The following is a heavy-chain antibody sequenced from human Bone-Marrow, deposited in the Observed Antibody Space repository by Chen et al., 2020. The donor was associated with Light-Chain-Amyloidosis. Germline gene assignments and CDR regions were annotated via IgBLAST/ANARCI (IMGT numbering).Heavy chain of an antibody. CDR3: ARGGNRIVVVVAEKKTPDTAMYFDY. CDR2: ISYDGSNK. D-gene: IGHD2-15*01. J-gene: IGHJ4*02. V-gene: IGHV3-30*04. CDR1: GFTFSSYA. Sequence: QVQLVESGGGVVQPGRSLRLSCAASGFTFSSYAMHWVRQAPGKGLEWVAVISYDGSNKYYADSVKGRFTISRDNSKNTLYLQMNSLRAEDTAVYYCARGGNRIVVVVAEKKTPDTAMYFDYWGQGTLVTVSS.